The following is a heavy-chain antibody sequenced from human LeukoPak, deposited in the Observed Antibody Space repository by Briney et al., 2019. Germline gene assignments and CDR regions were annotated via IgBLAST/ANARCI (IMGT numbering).Heavy chain of an antibody. CDR3: ARIYDFWSAYQYYFDY. V-gene: IGHV4-4*07. CDR1: GGSISSYY. D-gene: IGHD3-3*01. J-gene: IGHJ4*02. Sequence: SETLSLTCTVSGGSISSYYWTWIRQPAGKGLEWIGRIHTSGSTNYNPSLKSRVTMSVDTSKNPFSLRLSSVTAADTAVYYCARIYDFWSAYQYYFDYWGQGTLVTVSS. CDR2: IHTSGST.